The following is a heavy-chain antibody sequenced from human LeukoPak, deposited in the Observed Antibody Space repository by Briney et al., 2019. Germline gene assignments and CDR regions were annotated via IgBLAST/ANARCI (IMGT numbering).Heavy chain of an antibody. J-gene: IGHJ4*02. V-gene: IGHV3-30*04. CDR3: ARTSQTFDY. CDR1: GFTFSNYA. CDR2: ISYDGRNK. Sequence: GGSLRLSCAASGFTFSNYAMNWVRQAPGKGLEWVAVISYDGRNKYYADSVKGRFTISRDNSKDTLYLQMNSLRPEDTAVYYCARTSQTFDYWGQETLVTVSS.